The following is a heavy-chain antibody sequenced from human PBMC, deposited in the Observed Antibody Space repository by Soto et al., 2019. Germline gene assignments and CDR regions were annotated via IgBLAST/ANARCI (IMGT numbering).Heavy chain of an antibody. D-gene: IGHD3-10*02. V-gene: IGHV1-2*04. CDR1: GYTFTGYY. CDR3: ARDWLPGLGVRGEHYFDY. CDR2: INPNSGGT. Sequence: QVQLVQSGAEVKKPGASVKVSCKASGYTFTGYYMHWVRQAPGQGLEWMGWINPNSGGTNYAQKFQGWVTMTRDTSISTAYMELSMLRSDDTAVYYCARDWLPGLGVRGEHYFDYWGQGTLVTVSS. J-gene: IGHJ4*02.